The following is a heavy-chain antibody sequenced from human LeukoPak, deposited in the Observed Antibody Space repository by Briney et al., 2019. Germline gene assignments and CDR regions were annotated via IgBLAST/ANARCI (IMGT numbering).Heavy chain of an antibody. CDR1: GFTVNSNY. Sequence: GGSLRLSCAASGFTVNSNYMSWVRQAPGKGLEWVSIIYSGGSTHYGDSVKGRFTISRDNSKNTLYLQMNSLRAEDTAVYYCARANYEILTGYLYFDHWGQGTLVTVSS. CDR2: IYSGGST. CDR3: ARANYEILTGYLYFDH. J-gene: IGHJ4*02. V-gene: IGHV3-66*01. D-gene: IGHD3-9*01.